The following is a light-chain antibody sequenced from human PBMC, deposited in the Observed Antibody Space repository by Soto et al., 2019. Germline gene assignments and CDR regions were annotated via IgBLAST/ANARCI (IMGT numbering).Light chain of an antibody. Sequence: EIVMTQSPATLSVSPGERATLSCRASQSVSSYYLAWYQQKPGQAPRLLIYAASSRATGIPDRFSGSGSGTDFTLTINRLEPEDFAVYYCQQYGSSITFGQGTRLEIK. J-gene: IGKJ5*01. CDR2: AAS. V-gene: IGKV3-20*01. CDR3: QQYGSSIT. CDR1: QSVSSYY.